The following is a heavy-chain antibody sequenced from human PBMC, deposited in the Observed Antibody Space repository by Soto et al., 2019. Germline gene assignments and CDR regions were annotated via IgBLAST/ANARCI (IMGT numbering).Heavy chain of an antibody. V-gene: IGHV4-59*01. J-gene: IGHJ5*02. D-gene: IGHD5-18*01. CDR1: GGSISSYY. CDR2: IYYSGST. Sequence: PSETLSLTCTVSGGSISSYYWSWIRQPPGKGLEWIGYIYYSGSTNYNPSLKSRVTISVDTSKNQFSLKLSSVTAADTAVYYCGRHSGYSYGYPNWFDPWGQGTLVTVSS. CDR3: GRHSGYSYGYPNWFDP.